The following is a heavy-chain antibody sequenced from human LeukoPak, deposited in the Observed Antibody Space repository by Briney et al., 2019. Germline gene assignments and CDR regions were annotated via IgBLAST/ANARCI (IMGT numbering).Heavy chain of an antibody. V-gene: IGHV4-59*08. CDR1: GGSISSYY. Sequence: SETLSLTCTVSGGSISSYYWSWIRQPPGKGLEWIGYIYYSGSTNYNPSLKSRVTISVDTSNNQFSLKLSSVTAADTAVYYCARQSYDSSGRIDYWGQGTLVTVSS. CDR2: IYYSGST. J-gene: IGHJ4*02. D-gene: IGHD3-22*01. CDR3: ARQSYDSSGRIDY.